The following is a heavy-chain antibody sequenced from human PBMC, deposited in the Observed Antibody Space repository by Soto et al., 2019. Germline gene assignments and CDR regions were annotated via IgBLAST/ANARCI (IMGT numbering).Heavy chain of an antibody. CDR2: IIPILGIA. CDR3: AGNHRKLGYCSSTSCSPNWFDP. CDR1: GGTFSSYT. J-gene: IGHJ5*02. Sequence: QVQLVQSGAEVKKPGSSVKVSCKASGGTFSSYTISWVRQAPGQGLEWMGRIIPILGIANYAQKFQGRVTITAAKSTSTAYMELSSLRSEDTAVYYCAGNHRKLGYCSSTSCSPNWFDPWGQGTLVTVSS. D-gene: IGHD2-2*01. V-gene: IGHV1-69*02.